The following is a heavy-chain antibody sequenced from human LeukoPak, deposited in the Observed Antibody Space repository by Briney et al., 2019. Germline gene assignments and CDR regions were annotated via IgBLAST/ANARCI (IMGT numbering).Heavy chain of an antibody. Sequence: GGSLRLSCAASGFTFDDYAMHWVRQAPGKGLEWVSGISWNSGSIGYADSVKGRFTISRDNAKNSLYLQMNSLRAEDTALYYCAKDSGSGYFNRFYYFVYWGQGTLVTVSS. CDR3: AKDSGSGYFNRFYYFVY. CDR2: ISWNSGSI. CDR1: GFTFDDYA. J-gene: IGHJ4*02. V-gene: IGHV3-9*01. D-gene: IGHD3-22*01.